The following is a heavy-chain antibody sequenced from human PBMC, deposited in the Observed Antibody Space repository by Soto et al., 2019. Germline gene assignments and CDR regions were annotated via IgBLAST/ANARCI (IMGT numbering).Heavy chain of an antibody. CDR2: TYYRSKWNN. CDR3: AREVQPCSGDTCYLRWFKP. J-gene: IGHJ5*02. D-gene: IGHD2-15*01. V-gene: IGHV6-1*01. Sequence: SQTLSLTCAISGDTVSSNSAAWNWIRQSPSRGLEWLGRTYYRSKWNNDYAVSVKSRITINPDTSKNQFSPQLNSVTPEDTAVYYCAREVQPCSGDTCYLRWFKPWGQGTLVTVSS. CDR1: GDTVSSNSAA.